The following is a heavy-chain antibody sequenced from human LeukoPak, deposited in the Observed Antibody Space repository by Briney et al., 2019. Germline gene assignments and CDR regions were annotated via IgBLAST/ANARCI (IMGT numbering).Heavy chain of an antibody. Sequence: GGSLRLSCAASGFTFSSYAMSWVRQAPGKGLEWVSAISGSGGSTYYADSVKGRYTISRDNSKNTLYLQMNSLRAEDTAVYYCAKDISGWYGSFAFDIWGQGTMVTVSS. V-gene: IGHV3-23*01. CDR3: AKDISGWYGSFAFDI. CDR2: ISGSGGST. J-gene: IGHJ3*02. D-gene: IGHD6-19*01. CDR1: GFTFSSYA.